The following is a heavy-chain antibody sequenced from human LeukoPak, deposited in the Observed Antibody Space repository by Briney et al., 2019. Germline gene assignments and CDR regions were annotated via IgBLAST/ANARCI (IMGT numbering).Heavy chain of an antibody. CDR2: IWYDGSKE. Sequence: EGSLRLSCTASGFTFSNFAMHWVRQSPGKGLEWVALIWYDGSKEDYADSVKGRFTISRDNSKSTLFLQMTVLRDEDTALYYCVRDPAPYYYGSGTFDSWGQGTQVTVSS. CDR3: VRDPAPYYYGSGTFDS. V-gene: IGHV3-33*01. D-gene: IGHD3-10*01. J-gene: IGHJ4*02. CDR1: GFTFSNFA.